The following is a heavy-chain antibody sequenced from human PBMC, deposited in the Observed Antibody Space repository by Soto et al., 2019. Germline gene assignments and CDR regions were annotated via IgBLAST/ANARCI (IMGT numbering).Heavy chain of an antibody. CDR3: ARVRGSYYYYYGMDV. CDR1: GFTFSSYE. J-gene: IGHJ6*02. CDR2: ISSSGSTI. Sequence: LRLSCAASGFTFSSYEMNWVRQAPGKGLEWVSYISSSGSTIYYADSVKGRFTISRDNAKNSLYLQMNSLRAEDTAVYYCARVRGSYYYYYGMDVWGQGTTVTVSS. D-gene: IGHD1-1*01. V-gene: IGHV3-48*03.